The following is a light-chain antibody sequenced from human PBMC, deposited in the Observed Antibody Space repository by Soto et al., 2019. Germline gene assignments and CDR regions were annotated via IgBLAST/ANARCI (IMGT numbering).Light chain of an antibody. CDR2: EGS. V-gene: IGLV2-23*01. Sequence: QSALTQPASVSGSPGQSITISCTGTSSDVGSYNLVSWYQRYPGKAPKLMIYEGSQRSSGVSHRFSGTKSGNTASLTISCLQAEDEDDYYCCSYAGSTPLMFGGGTKLTVL. CDR1: SSDVGSYNL. CDR3: CSYAGSTPLM. J-gene: IGLJ3*02.